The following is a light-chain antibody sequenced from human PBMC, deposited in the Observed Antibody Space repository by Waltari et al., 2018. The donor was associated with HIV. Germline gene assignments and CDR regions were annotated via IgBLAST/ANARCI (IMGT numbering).Light chain of an antibody. CDR1: NLGNKY. Sequence: SYELAQPPSVSVSSGQTASISCSGNNLGNKYVSWYQQRSGQSPLLVLYHDTKRPSGVPERFSGSNSGNTATLTINETQPLDEAEYSCQTWDSGTIVFGGGTKLSVL. V-gene: IGLV3-1*01. CDR2: HDT. J-gene: IGLJ3*02. CDR3: QTWDSGTIV.